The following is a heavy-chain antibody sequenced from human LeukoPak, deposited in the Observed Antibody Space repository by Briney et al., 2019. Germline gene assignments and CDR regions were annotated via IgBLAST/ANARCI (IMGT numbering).Heavy chain of an antibody. CDR2: ISAYNGNT. Sequence: ASVTVSYKAYVYTFTNYGISWARQAPGQGLEWMGWISAYNGNTNYAQKLQGRVTMTTDTSTSTAYMELRSLRSDDTAVYYCARGRLMVRGVMPSDALDIWGQGTIVTVSS. CDR1: VYTFTNYG. CDR3: ARGRLMVRGVMPSDALDI. D-gene: IGHD3-10*01. J-gene: IGHJ3*02. V-gene: IGHV1-18*01.